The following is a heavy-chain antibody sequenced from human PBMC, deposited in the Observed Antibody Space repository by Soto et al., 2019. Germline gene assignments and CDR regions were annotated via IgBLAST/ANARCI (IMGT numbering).Heavy chain of an antibody. Sequence: EVQLLESGGGLVQPGGSLRLSCAASGFTFNNYAMNWVRQAPGKGLEWVSAISGGGDTTSYADSVKGRFTVSRDGSKNRLYLQMSGLRAEDTALYYCAKGRGGSGSLTPRVDFWGQGTLVTVCS. CDR2: ISGGGDTT. CDR1: GFTFNNYA. CDR3: AKGRGGSGSLTPRVDF. J-gene: IGHJ4*02. V-gene: IGHV3-23*01. D-gene: IGHD3-10*01.